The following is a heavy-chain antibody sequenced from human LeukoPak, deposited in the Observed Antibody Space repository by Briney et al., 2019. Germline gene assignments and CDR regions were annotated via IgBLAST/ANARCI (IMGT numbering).Heavy chain of an antibody. J-gene: IGHJ4*02. Sequence: SETLSLTCTVSGGSISSSSYYWGWIRQPPGKGLEWIGSIYYSVSTYYNPSLKSRVTVSVDTSKNQFSLKLSSVNAADTAVYYCARRRTITMVRGVPFDYWGQGTLVTVSS. D-gene: IGHD3-10*01. V-gene: IGHV4-39*01. CDR2: IYYSVST. CDR1: GGSISSSSYY. CDR3: ARRRTITMVRGVPFDY.